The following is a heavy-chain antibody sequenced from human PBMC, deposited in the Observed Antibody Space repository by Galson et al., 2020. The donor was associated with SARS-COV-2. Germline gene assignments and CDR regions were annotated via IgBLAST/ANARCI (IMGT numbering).Heavy chain of an antibody. D-gene: IGHD5-12*01. CDR2: IYPDDSDT. V-gene: IGHV5-51*01. CDR1: GYSFTNYW. Sequence: GASLKISCKGSGYSFTNYWIGWVRQMPGKGLEWMGLIYPDDSDTRYSPSFQGQVTISADNSISTAYLQWSSLKASDTAMYYCARRFHRDGYNYEIDYWGQGTLVTVSS. CDR3: ARRFHRDGYNYEIDY. J-gene: IGHJ4*02.